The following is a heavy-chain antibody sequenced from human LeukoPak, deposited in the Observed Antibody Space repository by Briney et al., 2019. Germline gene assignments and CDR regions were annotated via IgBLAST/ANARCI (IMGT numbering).Heavy chain of an antibody. CDR2: ISGSGTNT. CDR3: AQGGVYCGGDCFCYFET. V-gene: IGHV3-23*01. J-gene: IGHJ4*02. Sequence: HPGRSLRLSCAASGFTFSTNPMSWVRQPPGKWLEWVSSISGSGTNTFYASSVKGRFTISRDNSKNTLYLQMNSHRAKHPAVSYRAQGGVYCGGDCFCYFETWGEGTLVTVSS. D-gene: IGHD2-21*02. CDR1: GFTFSTNP.